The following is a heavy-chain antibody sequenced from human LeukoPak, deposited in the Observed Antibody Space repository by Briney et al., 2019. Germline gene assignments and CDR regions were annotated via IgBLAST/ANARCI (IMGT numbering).Heavy chain of an antibody. CDR2: IYYSGST. CDR3: ARLPSAAGTGWFDP. J-gene: IGHJ5*02. D-gene: IGHD6-13*01. Sequence: SETLSLTCTVSGGSITSYYWTYIRQPPGKGLEWIGYIYYSGSTNYNPSLKSRVTISVDTSKNQFSLKLSSVTAADTAVYYCARLPSAAGTGWFDPWGQGTLVTVSS. V-gene: IGHV4-59*08. CDR1: GGSITSYY.